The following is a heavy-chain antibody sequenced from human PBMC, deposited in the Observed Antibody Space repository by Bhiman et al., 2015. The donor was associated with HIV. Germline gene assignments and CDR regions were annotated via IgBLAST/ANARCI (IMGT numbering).Heavy chain of an antibody. D-gene: IGHD3-22*01. CDR3: ARDRPTLSYYDSSSYSPFDY. Sequence: VQLVESGGGVVQPGRSLRLSCAASGFPFSNYGMHWVRQAPGKGLEWVSYISSSGSKIYYADSVKGRFTISRDNTKNSLYLQMNNLRVEDTATYYCARDRPTLSYYDSSSYSPFDYWGQGTLVTVSS. CDR2: ISSSGSKI. V-gene: IGHV3-48*04. CDR1: GFPFSNYG. J-gene: IGHJ4*02.